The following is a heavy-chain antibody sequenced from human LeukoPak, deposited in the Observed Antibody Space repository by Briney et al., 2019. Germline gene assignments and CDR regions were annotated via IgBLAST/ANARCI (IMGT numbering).Heavy chain of an antibody. D-gene: IGHD2-2*01. CDR2: ISSNGGTT. V-gene: IGHV3-64*02. CDR3: AGFYCISDSCSLP. CDR1: GFTFSSYA. J-gene: IGHJ4*02. Sequence: GGSLSLSCAASGFTFSSYAMHWVRLSPGKGLEYVSGISSNGGTTSYADSVQGRFTISRDNSKNTLYLQMNSLRAEDTAVYYCAGFYCISDSCSLPWGQGTLVTVSS.